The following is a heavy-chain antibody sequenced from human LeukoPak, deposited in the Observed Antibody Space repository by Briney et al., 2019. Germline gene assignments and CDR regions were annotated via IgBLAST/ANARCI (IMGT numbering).Heavy chain of an antibody. V-gene: IGHV3-48*03. Sequence: GGSLRLSCAASGFTFSSYEMNWVRQAPGKGLEWVSYISSSGSTIYYADSVKGRFTISRDNAKNSLYLQMNSLRAEDTAVYYCAREGLYYMDVWDQGTLVTVSS. CDR1: GFTFSSYE. J-gene: IGHJ4*02. CDR2: ISSSGSTI. CDR3: AREGLYYMDV.